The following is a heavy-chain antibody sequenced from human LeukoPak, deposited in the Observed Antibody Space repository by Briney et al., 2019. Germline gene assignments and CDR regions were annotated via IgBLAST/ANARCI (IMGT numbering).Heavy chain of an antibody. Sequence: SETLSLTCTVSGGSISSSSYYWGCIRQPPGKGLEWIGSIYYSGSTYYNPSLKSRVTISVDTSKNQFSLKLRSVTAADTAVYYCASYRSGWPIKRDAFDIWGQGTMVTVSS. CDR3: ASYRSGWPIKRDAFDI. CDR1: GGSISSSSYY. D-gene: IGHD6-19*01. CDR2: IYYSGST. V-gene: IGHV4-39*01. J-gene: IGHJ3*02.